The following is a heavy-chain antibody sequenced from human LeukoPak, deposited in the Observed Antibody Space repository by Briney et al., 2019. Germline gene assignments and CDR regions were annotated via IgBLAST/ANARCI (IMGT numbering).Heavy chain of an antibody. J-gene: IGHJ4*02. CDR3: ARGTPERGYSGYDYVYFGY. Sequence: GGALRLSCAGSGFTFSSYGMHWVRQAPGKGLEWVAVIWYDGSNKYYADSVKGRFTISRDNSKNTLYLQMNSLRAEDTAVYYCARGTPERGYSGYDYVYFGYWGQGTLVTVSS. CDR1: GFTFSSYG. V-gene: IGHV3-33*01. CDR2: IWYDGSNK. D-gene: IGHD5-12*01.